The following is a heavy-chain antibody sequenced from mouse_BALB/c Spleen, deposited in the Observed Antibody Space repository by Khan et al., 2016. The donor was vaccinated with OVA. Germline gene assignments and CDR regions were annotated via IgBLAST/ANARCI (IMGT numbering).Heavy chain of an antibody. J-gene: IGHJ4*01. CDR1: GFSLTSYG. Sequence: QVQLKQSGPGLVAPSQSLSITCTISGFSLTSYGIHWVRQPPGKGLQWLVVIWSDGSTTYNSALKSRLTITKDNSKSQVFLEMISLQTEDTAIYXCAKEGFYYAMDYWGQGTSVTVSS. V-gene: IGHV2-6-1*01. CDR3: AKEGFYYAMDY. CDR2: IWSDGST.